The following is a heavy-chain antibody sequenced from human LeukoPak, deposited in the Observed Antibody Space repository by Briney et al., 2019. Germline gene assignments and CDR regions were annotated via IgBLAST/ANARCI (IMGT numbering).Heavy chain of an antibody. D-gene: IGHD1-26*01. V-gene: IGHV4-38-2*02. CDR2: IYHSGTT. CDR1: GYSISSGYY. J-gene: IGHJ4*02. CDR3: ARLEWVLPPYYFDY. Sequence: PSETLSLTCTVSGYSISSGYYWGWIRQTPGKGLEWIGSIYHSGTTYYNPSLKSRVTILVDTSKNQFSLKLSSVTAADTAVYYCARLEWVLPPYYFDYWGQGTLVTVSS.